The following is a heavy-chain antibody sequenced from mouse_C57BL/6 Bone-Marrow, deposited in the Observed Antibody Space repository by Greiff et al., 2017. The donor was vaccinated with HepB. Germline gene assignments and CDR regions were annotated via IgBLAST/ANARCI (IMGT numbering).Heavy chain of an antibody. V-gene: IGHV14-3*01. CDR2: IDPANGNP. D-gene: IGHD4-1*01. Sequence: VQLQQSVAELVRPRASVQLSCTAPGFNIQKTYMHWVKQRPEQGLEWIGRIDPANGNPKYAPKFQGKATITAYTSSNTAYLQLSSLTSEDTAIYYCGRSLTGTMTWFAYWGQGTLVTVSA. CDR1: GFNIQKTY. CDR3: GRSLTGTMTWFAY. J-gene: IGHJ3*01.